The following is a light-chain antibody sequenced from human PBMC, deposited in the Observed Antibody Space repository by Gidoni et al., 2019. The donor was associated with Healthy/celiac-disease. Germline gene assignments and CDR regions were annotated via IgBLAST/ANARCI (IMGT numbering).Light chain of an antibody. CDR3: QHYYSYPLT. CDR2: AAS. Sequence: RMAKSPSSFSASTGDRVTITCRASHGISSYLAWYQQKPGKAPKLMFDAASTLQSVVPSMFSGGGAGTYFTLTISCLQSEYFVTYCCQHYYSYPLTFGQGTKVEIK. J-gene: IGKJ1*01. CDR1: HGISSY. V-gene: IGKV1-8*01.